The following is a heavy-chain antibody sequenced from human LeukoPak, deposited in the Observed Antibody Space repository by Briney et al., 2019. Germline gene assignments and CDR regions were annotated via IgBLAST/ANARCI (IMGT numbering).Heavy chain of an antibody. CDR3: ARDGAYCSGGICYSAGYFDY. Sequence: GGSLRLSCAVSGFTYSNYAMHWVRQAPGKGLEWVAVISFDGSKKYYADFEKGRFPISRDNSKNTLYLQMNSLGAEDTAVYYCARDGAYCSGGICYSAGYFDYWGQGTLVTVSS. CDR2: ISFDGSKK. V-gene: IGHV3-30*14. J-gene: IGHJ4*02. D-gene: IGHD2-15*01. CDR1: GFTYSNYA.